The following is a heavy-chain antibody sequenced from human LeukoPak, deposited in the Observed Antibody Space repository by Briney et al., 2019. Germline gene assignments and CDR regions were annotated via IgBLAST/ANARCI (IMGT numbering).Heavy chain of an antibody. J-gene: IGHJ3*02. D-gene: IGHD2-2*01. CDR2: ISGSGGST. Sequence: GGTLRLSCAASGFTFSSYGMSWVRQAPGKGLEWVSAISGSGGSTYYADSVKGRFTISRDNSKNTLYLQMNSLRAEDTALYYCARDLEEGAMAFDIWGQGTMVTVSS. CDR1: GFTFSSYG. CDR3: ARDLEEGAMAFDI. V-gene: IGHV3-23*01.